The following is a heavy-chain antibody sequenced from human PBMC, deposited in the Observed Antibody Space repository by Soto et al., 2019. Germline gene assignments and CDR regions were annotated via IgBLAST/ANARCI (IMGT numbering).Heavy chain of an antibody. D-gene: IGHD6-19*01. CDR1: GFTISSYV. J-gene: IGHJ6*02. CDR2: IWYDGSNK. CDR3: ATLAVAGYYYGMDV. V-gene: IGHV3-33*01. Sequence: RPMRVSCTASGFTISSYVRHWVSKTPGKGLEWVAVIWYDGSNKYYADSVKGRFTISRDKSKNTLYLQMNSLRAEDTAVYYCATLAVAGYYYGMDVWGQGTTVTVSS.